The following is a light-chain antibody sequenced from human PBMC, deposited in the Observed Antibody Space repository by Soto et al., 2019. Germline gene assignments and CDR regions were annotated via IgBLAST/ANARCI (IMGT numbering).Light chain of an antibody. CDR1: QSISGW. Sequence: DIQMTQSPSTLSASVGDRVTITCRASQSISGWLAWYQQKPGKAPKLLIHDASSLESGVPSRFSGSGSGTEFTLTISSLQPDDFATYYCQQYNSYTWTFGQGTKVDI. CDR2: DAS. CDR3: QQYNSYTWT. J-gene: IGKJ1*01. V-gene: IGKV1-5*01.